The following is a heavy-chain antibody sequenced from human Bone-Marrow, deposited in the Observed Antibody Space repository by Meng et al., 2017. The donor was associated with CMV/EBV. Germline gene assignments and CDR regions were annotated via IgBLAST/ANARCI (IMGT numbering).Heavy chain of an antibody. Sequence: GGSLRLSCAASGFVFSDFWMLWVRQAPGKGLDWVAIINQDGTQTYYADSVKGRFTISRDNAKDSMFLLMDNLGAEDTAVYYCAKDHVVAGTPLDYWGQGTLVTVSS. CDR1: GFVFSDFW. CDR2: INQDGTQT. CDR3: AKDHVVAGTPLDY. V-gene: IGHV3-7*01. D-gene: IGHD6-19*01. J-gene: IGHJ4*02.